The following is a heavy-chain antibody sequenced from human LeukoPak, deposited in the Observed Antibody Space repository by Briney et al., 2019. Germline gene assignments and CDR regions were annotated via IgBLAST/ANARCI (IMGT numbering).Heavy chain of an antibody. D-gene: IGHD2-8*01. CDR2: LSFDGRNE. Sequence: GGSLRLSCAASGFTFSTYAMHWVRQAPGKGLEWVAVLSFDGRNEYYADAVKGRFTISRDNSENTVSLQMNGLRTEDTAVYYCARAPLIMAAPDYWGQGTLVTVSS. V-gene: IGHV3-30*17. J-gene: IGHJ4*02. CDR3: ARAPLIMAAPDY. CDR1: GFTFSTYA.